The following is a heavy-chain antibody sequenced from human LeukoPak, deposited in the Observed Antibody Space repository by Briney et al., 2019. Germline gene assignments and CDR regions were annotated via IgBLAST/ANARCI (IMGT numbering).Heavy chain of an antibody. V-gene: IGHV1-8*01. CDR2: MNPNSGNT. CDR1: GYTFTSYD. CDR3: ARAVVAATLEDYNWFDP. Sequence: ASVKVSCKASGYTFTSYDINWVRQATGQGLEWMGWMNPNSGNTGYAQKFQGRVTMTRNTSISTAYMELSSLRSEDTAVYYCARAVVAATLEDYNWFDPWGQGTLVTVSS. D-gene: IGHD2-15*01. J-gene: IGHJ5*02.